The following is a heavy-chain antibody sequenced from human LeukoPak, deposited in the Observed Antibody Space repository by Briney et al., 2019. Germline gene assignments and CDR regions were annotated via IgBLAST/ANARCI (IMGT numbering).Heavy chain of an antibody. D-gene: IGHD2-15*01. Sequence: GGSLRLSCAASGFTFSSYSMNWVRQAPGKGLEWVSSISSSSSYIYYADSVKGRFTISRDNSRNTLYLQMNSLGVEDTAVYYCAARGPSWYFDCWGQGTLVTVSS. CDR3: AARGPSWYFDC. J-gene: IGHJ4*02. V-gene: IGHV3-21*04. CDR2: ISSSSSYI. CDR1: GFTFSSYS.